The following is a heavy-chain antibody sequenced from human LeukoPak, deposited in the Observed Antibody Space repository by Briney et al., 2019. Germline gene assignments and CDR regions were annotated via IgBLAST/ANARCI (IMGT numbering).Heavy chain of an antibody. D-gene: IGHD3-10*01. J-gene: IGHJ4*02. CDR1: GGSISSYY. Sequence: SETLSLTCTVSGGSISSYYWSWIRQPAGKGLEWIGRIYTSGSTNYNPSLKSRVTMSVDTSKNQFSLKLSSVTAADTAVYYCARARYYYGSGTQHLDYWGQGTLVTVSS. CDR3: ARARYYYGSGTQHLDY. CDR2: IYTSGST. V-gene: IGHV4-4*07.